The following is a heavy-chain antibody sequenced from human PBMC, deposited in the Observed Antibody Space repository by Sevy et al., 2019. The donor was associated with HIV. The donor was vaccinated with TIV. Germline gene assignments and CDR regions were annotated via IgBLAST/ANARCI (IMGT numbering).Heavy chain of an antibody. CDR2: MNTNTGNT. CDR1: GFNFRSYD. CDR3: ARVSGWHLRYGLEV. J-gene: IGHJ6*02. D-gene: IGHD6-19*01. V-gene: IGHV1-8*02. Sequence: ASVKVSCEASGFNFRSYDIYWVRQAPGQGLEWMGWMNTNTGNTGFAQKFQGRVTMTRNSSISTAYMELSNLRSEDTAVYYCARVSGWHLRYGLEVWGQGTTVTVSS.